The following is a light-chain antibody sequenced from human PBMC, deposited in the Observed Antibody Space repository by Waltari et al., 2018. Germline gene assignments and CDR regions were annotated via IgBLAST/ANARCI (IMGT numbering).Light chain of an antibody. V-gene: IGLV2-14*01. CDR3: SSYTISSTLV. J-gene: IGLJ2*01. CDR2: YVS. Sequence: QSALPQPASVSGSPGQSLTISCTGTSSDVGGYNYVSWYQQHPGNAPTLMIYYVSKRPSGFSNLFSVSKSGNTASLTISGLQAEDEAYYYCSSYTISSTLVFGGGTKLTVL. CDR1: SSDVGGYNY.